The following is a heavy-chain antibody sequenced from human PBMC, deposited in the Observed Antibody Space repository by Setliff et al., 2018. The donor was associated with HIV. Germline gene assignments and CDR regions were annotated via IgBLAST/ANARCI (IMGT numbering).Heavy chain of an antibody. D-gene: IGHD3-22*01. CDR1: GDSISSYF. J-gene: IGHJ4*02. CDR3: ARGLSFYDPGGFDY. Sequence: SETLSLTCTVSGDSISSYFWSWIRQSPGKGLEWIGYIYYSGSTYYNPSLKSRVTISVDTSKNQFSLKLSSVTAADTAVYYCARGLSFYDPGGFDYWGQGTLVTVSS. CDR2: IYYSGST. V-gene: IGHV4-59*08.